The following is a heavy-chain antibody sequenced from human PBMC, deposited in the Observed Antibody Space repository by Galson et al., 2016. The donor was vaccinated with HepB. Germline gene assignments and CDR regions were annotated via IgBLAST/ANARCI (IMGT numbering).Heavy chain of an antibody. V-gene: IGHV4-39*07. CDR3: ARDLDPSVLAGVWLDP. D-gene: IGHD4/OR15-4a*01. Sequence: ETLSXTCTISXXSIXXXSYXXXWXXXSPGKXLEXVGSFHSSGNTYYNQSLKSRVTMSVLMSRSQVSLRLTSVTXXDTAVYYCARDLDPSVLAGVWLDPWGPGXLVT. CDR1: XXSIXXXSYX. J-gene: IGHJ5*02. CDR2: FHSSGNT.